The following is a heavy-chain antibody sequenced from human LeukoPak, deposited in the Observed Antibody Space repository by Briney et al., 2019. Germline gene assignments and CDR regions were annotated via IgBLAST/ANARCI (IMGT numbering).Heavy chain of an antibody. V-gene: IGHV3-13*01. CDR2: IGTAGDT. Sequence: GGSLRLSCAASGFTFGDYDMHWVRQATGKGLEWVSAIGTAGDTYYTGSVKGRFTISRENAKNSLYLQMNSLRAGDTAVYYCAGVAKERVGGVYYFDYWGQGTLVTVSS. CDR1: GFTFGDYD. CDR3: AGVAKERVGGVYYFDY. D-gene: IGHD1-1*01. J-gene: IGHJ4*02.